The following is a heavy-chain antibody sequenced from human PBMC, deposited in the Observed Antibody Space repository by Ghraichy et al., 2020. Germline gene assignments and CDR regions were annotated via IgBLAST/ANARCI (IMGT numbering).Heavy chain of an antibody. J-gene: IGHJ4*02. CDR1: GGSVSSGRYY. CDR3: AREPYYFDSSGYFFDY. Sequence: SETLSLTCTVSGGSVSSGRYYWSWIRQPPGKGLEWIGYVYNSGSTNYNPSLKSRVAMSIDTSRNQFSLTLASVTAADTAVYYYAREPYYFDSSGYFFDYWGQGALVTVSS. CDR2: VYNSGST. V-gene: IGHV4-61*01. D-gene: IGHD3-22*01.